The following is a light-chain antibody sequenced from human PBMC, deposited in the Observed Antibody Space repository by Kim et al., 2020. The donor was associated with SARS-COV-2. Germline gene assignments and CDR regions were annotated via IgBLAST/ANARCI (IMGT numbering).Light chain of an antibody. CDR2: QDT. J-gene: IGLJ1*01. Sequence: SYELTQPPSVSVSAGQTASIACSGDKLGDKYACWYQQKSGQSPVLLIYQDTKRPSGIPERFSGSNSGNTATLTISGTQAMDEADYYCQAWDSSNFYVFGTGTKVTVL. CDR1: KLGDKY. CDR3: QAWDSSNFYV. V-gene: IGLV3-1*01.